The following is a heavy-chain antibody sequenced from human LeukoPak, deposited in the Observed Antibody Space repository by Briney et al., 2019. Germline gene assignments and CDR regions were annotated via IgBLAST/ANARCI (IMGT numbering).Heavy chain of an antibody. CDR2: IYHSGST. CDR3: ARGETTVTKGYRKLIHFDY. D-gene: IGHD4-17*01. J-gene: IGHJ4*02. V-gene: IGHV4-59*12. Sequence: SETLSLTCTVSGGSITSYYWSWIRQPPGKGLEWIGYIYHSGSTYYNPSLKSRVTISVDRSKNQFSLKLSSVTAADTAVYYCARGETTVTKGYRKLIHFDYWGQGTLVTVSS. CDR1: GGSITSYY.